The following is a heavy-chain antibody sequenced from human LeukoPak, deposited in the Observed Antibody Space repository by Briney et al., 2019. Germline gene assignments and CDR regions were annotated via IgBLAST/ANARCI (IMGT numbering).Heavy chain of an antibody. J-gene: IGHJ4*02. Sequence: GGSLRLSCAASGSTFSSYAMSWVRQAPGKGLEWVSAISGSGGSTYYADSVRGRFTISRDNSKNTLYLQMNSLRAEDTAVYYCARPGYSSSWYFDYWGQGTLVTVSS. CDR1: GSTFSSYA. CDR2: ISGSGGST. CDR3: ARPGYSSSWYFDY. V-gene: IGHV3-23*01. D-gene: IGHD6-13*01.